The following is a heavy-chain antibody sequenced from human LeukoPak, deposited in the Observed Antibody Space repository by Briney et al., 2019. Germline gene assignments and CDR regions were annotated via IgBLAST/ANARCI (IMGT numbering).Heavy chain of an antibody. CDR1: GGSFSGYY. CDR3: ARGQHYYDSSGYSRTPFDY. J-gene: IGHJ4*02. CDR2: INHSGST. D-gene: IGHD3-22*01. V-gene: IGHV4-34*01. Sequence: SETLSLTCAVYGGSFSGYYWSWIRQPPGKGLEWIGEINHSGSTNYNPSLKSRVTISVDTSKNQFSLKLSSVTAADTAVYYCARGQHYYDSSGYSRTPFDYWGQGILVTASS.